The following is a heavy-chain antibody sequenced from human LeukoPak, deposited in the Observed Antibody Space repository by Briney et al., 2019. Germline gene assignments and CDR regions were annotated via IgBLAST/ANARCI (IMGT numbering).Heavy chain of an antibody. CDR1: GFTSSGYA. J-gene: IGHJ6*02. CDR2: ISFDGSDQ. V-gene: IGHV3-30*04. D-gene: IGHD3-22*01. CDR3: ARLSRSGATYFYYGMDV. Sequence: GGSLRLSCAASGFTSSGYAVHWVRQGPGKGLDWVAVISFDGSDQYYADSVKGRFTISRDNSQNTVSLHMNSLKTEDTAVYFCARLSRSGATYFYYGMDVWGQGTTVIVTS.